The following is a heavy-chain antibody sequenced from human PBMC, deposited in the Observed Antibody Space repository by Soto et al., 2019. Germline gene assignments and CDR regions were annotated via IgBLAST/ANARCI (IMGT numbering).Heavy chain of an antibody. J-gene: IGHJ6*02. V-gene: IGHV3-53*01. D-gene: IGHD2-15*01. Sequence: EVQLVESGGGLIQPGGSLRLSCAASGFTVSSNYMSWVRQAPGKGLEWVSVIYSGGSTYYADSVKGRFTISRDNSKNTLSLQMNSLRAEDTAVYYCARELVVVVAARPYYYYGMDVWGQGTTVTVSS. CDR1: GFTVSSNY. CDR2: IYSGGST. CDR3: ARELVVVVAARPYYYYGMDV.